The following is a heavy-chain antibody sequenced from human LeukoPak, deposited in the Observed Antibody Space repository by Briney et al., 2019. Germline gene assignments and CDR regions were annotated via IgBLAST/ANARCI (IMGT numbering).Heavy chain of an antibody. V-gene: IGHV3-48*01. Sequence: PGGSLRLSCAASGFTFDDYGMNWVRQAPGKGLEWVSYISSSSSTIYYADSVKGRFTISRDNAKNSLYLQMNSLRAEDTAVYYCASIVVVPAAYPIPDYWGQGTLVTVSS. CDR2: ISSSSSTI. D-gene: IGHD2-2*01. J-gene: IGHJ4*02. CDR1: GFTFDDYG. CDR3: ASIVVVPAAYPIPDY.